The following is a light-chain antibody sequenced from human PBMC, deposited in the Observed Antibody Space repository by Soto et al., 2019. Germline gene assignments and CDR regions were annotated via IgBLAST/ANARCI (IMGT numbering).Light chain of an antibody. J-gene: IGKJ2*01. CDR3: QQYGSSPPYT. V-gene: IGKV3-20*01. CDR2: GSS. CDR1: QNVSGNY. Sequence: EIVLTQSPGILSLSPGERATLSCRASQNVSGNYLAWYQQKPGQSPRLLIYGSSDRATGIPDRFSGSGSGTDFTRTINRVEPEDFVVYYCQQYGSSPPYTFGQGTTLEI.